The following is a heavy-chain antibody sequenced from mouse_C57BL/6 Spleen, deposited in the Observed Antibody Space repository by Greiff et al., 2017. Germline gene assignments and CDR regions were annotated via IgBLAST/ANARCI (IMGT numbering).Heavy chain of an antibody. CDR2: IHPNSGST. D-gene: IGHD3-2*02. CDR1: GYTFTSYW. CDR3: AKAQATWYYFDY. Sequence: QVQLKQPGAELVKPGASVKLSCKASGYTFTSYWMHWVKQRPGQGLEWIGMIHPNSGSTNYNEKFKSKATLTVDKSSSTAYMQLSSLTSEDSAVYYYAKAQATWYYFDYWGQGTTLTVSS. V-gene: IGHV1-64*01. J-gene: IGHJ2*01.